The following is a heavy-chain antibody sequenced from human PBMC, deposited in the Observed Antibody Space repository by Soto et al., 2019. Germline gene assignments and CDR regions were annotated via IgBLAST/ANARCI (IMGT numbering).Heavy chain of an antibody. CDR1: GGSISSGDYY. J-gene: IGHJ4*02. D-gene: IGHD3-10*01. Sequence: SETLSLTCTVSGGSISSGDYYWSWIRQPPGKGLEWIGYIYYSGSTYYNPSLKSRVTISVDTSKNQFSLKLSSVTAADTAVYYCARVQTGFGEPFDYWGQGTLVTVSS. CDR3: ARVQTGFGEPFDY. CDR2: IYYSGST. V-gene: IGHV4-30-4*01.